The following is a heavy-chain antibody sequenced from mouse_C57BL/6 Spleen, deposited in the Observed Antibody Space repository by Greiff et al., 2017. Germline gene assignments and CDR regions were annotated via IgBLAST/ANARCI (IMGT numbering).Heavy chain of an antibody. CDR3: ARKDDYVWFAY. CDR2: ISSGSSTI. D-gene: IGHD2-4*01. J-gene: IGHJ3*01. V-gene: IGHV5-17*01. CDR1: GFTFSDYG. Sequence: EVMLVESGGGLVKPGGSLKLSYAASGFTFSDYGMHWVRQAPEKGLEWVAYISSGSSTIYYADTVKGRFTISRDNAKNTLFLQMTSLRSEDTAMYYCARKDDYVWFAYWGQGTLVTVSA.